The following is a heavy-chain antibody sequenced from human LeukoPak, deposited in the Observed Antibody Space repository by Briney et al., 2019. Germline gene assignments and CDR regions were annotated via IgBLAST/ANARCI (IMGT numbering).Heavy chain of an antibody. CDR2: FNANSGDT. CDR3: ARDPYDGNYYFDY. CDR1: GYTFTGYH. V-gene: IGHV1-2*02. D-gene: IGHD3-3*01. J-gene: IGHJ4*02. Sequence: ASVKVSCKASGYTFTGYHVHWVRQAPGQGLEWMGWFNANSGDTKYAQKFQGRVTMTRDTSIGTDYMELTSLISDDTAIYYCARDPYDGNYYFDYWGQETLVTVAS.